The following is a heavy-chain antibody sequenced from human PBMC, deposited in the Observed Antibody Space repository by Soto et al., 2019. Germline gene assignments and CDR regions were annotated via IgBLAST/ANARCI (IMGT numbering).Heavy chain of an antibody. D-gene: IGHD3-22*01. Sequence: TLSLTCTVSGGSISSGGYYWSWIRQHPGKGLEWIGYIYYSGSTYYNPSLKSRVTISVDTSKNQFPLKLSSVTAADTAVYYCARGYYDSSGYYPDYWGQGTLVTVSS. CDR1: GGSISSGGYY. V-gene: IGHV4-31*03. CDR3: ARGYYDSSGYYPDY. CDR2: IYYSGST. J-gene: IGHJ4*02.